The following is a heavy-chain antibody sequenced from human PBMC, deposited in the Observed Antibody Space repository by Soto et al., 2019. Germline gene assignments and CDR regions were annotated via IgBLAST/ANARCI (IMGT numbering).Heavy chain of an antibody. CDR2: ISYDVTNK. CDR1: GFSFSRYG. CDR3: AKDLRIAVAGTDYFDS. D-gene: IGHD6-19*01. Sequence: GGSLRLSCAASGFSFSRYGMHWVRQAPGKGLEWVAVISYDVTNKYYADSVKGRFTISRDNSKNTLYLQMNSLRAEDTAVYYCAKDLRIAVAGTDYFDSWGQGPLVTVSS. V-gene: IGHV3-30*18. J-gene: IGHJ4*02.